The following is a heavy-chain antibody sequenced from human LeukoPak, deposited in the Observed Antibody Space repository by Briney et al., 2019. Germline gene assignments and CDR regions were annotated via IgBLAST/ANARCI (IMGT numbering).Heavy chain of an antibody. CDR3: ARDTPRWDYDILTGYSHPIL. Sequence: PGGSLRLSCAASGFTFDDYGMSWVRQAPGKGLEWVSGINWNGGSTGYADSVKGRFTISRDNAQNSLYLQMNSLRAEDTALYYCARDTPRWDYDILTGYSHPILWGQGTLVTVSS. J-gene: IGHJ4*02. V-gene: IGHV3-20*04. D-gene: IGHD3-9*01. CDR2: INWNGGST. CDR1: GFTFDDYG.